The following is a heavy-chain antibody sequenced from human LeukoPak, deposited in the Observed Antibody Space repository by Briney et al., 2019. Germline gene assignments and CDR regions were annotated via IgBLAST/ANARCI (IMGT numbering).Heavy chain of an antibody. Sequence: ASVKVSCKASGYTFTGYYMHWVRQAPGQGLEWMGWISPNSGGTNYAQKFQGGVTITADKSTSTAYMELSSLRSEDTAVYYCARDQDYYGSGDYWGQGTLVTVSS. J-gene: IGHJ4*02. CDR1: GYTFTGYY. CDR2: ISPNSGGT. V-gene: IGHV1-2*02. CDR3: ARDQDYYGSGDY. D-gene: IGHD3-10*01.